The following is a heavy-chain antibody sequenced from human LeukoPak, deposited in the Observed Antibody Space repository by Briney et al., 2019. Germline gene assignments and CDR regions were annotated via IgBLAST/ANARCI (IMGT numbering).Heavy chain of an antibody. Sequence: SQTLSLTCAMSVDSLSGNSAACDSIRQSPSRCLEWLGRTYYRSKWYNDYAVSVKSRITINPDTSKNQCSLQLNSVTPEDTAVYYCARDLRYCSGGSCYGGDFDYWGQGTLVTVSS. CDR1: VDSLSGNSAA. D-gene: IGHD2-15*01. CDR2: TYYRSKWYN. V-gene: IGHV6-1*01. J-gene: IGHJ4*02. CDR3: ARDLRYCSGGSCYGGDFDY.